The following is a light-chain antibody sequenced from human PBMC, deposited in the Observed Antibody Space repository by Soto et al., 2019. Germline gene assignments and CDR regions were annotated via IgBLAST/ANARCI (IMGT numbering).Light chain of an antibody. CDR2: GNG. Sequence: QSVLTQPPSVSGAPGQRVTISCTGSSSNIGACYDVHWYQQLPGTAPKLLIYGNGNRPSGVPDRFSGSKSGTSASLAITGLQAEDETDYYCQSYDSSLSGWVFGGGTKLTVL. CDR1: SSNIGACYD. V-gene: IGLV1-40*01. J-gene: IGLJ3*02. CDR3: QSYDSSLSGWV.